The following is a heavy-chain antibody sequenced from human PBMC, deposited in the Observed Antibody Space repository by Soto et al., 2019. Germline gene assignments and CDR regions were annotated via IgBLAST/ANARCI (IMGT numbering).Heavy chain of an antibody. Sequence: PGGALRLSCAASGFTFSSYSMNWVRQGPGKGLKWVSSIRSSSSYIYCADAVEGRLTISRDNNKNSLYLQMNSQIAEDTAAYYYARDKAVADLYYYYGMDVWGQATSVTVS. CDR2: IRSSSSYI. V-gene: IGHV3-21*01. D-gene: IGHD6-19*01. CDR1: GFTFSSYS. J-gene: IGHJ6*02. CDR3: ARDKAVADLYYYYGMDV.